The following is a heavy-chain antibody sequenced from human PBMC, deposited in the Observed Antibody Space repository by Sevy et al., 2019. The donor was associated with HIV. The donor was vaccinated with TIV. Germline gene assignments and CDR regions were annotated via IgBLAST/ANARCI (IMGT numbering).Heavy chain of an antibody. CDR2: IKQDGSDS. J-gene: IGHJ4*02. Sequence: GGSLRLSCAASGFTFSSYWMTWVRQAPGKGLEWVANIKQDGSDSYYVASVKSRFTISRDNAENSVYLQMNSLGGEDTATYYCTGVVWRTYRFDDYWGPGTLVTVSS. V-gene: IGHV3-7*01. D-gene: IGHD3-16*02. CDR3: TGVVWRTYRFDDY. CDR1: GFTFSSYW.